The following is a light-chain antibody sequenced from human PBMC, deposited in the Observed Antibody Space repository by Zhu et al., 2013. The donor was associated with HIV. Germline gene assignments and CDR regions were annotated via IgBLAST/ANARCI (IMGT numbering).Light chain of an antibody. V-gene: IGKV1-13*02. J-gene: IGKJ1*01. CDR3: LQYNTYPRT. CDR2: DAS. CDR1: QDISTS. Sequence: AIQLTQSPSSLSASVGDRVIITCRASQDISTSLAWYQQKPGKAPNLLIYDASSLERGVPSRFSGSGSGTEFTLTISSLQPEDFATYYCLQYNTYPRTFGQGTKVEIK.